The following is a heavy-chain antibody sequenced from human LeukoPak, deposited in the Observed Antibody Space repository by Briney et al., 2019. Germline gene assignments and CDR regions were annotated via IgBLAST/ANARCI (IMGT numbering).Heavy chain of an antibody. Sequence: TGGSLRLSCAASGFSFSNYAMSWVRQAPGKGLEWVAVISYDGSNKYYADSVKGRFTISRDNSKNTLYLQMNSLRAEDTAVYYCARGGPLTEPIIVGAAFDYWGQGTLVTVSS. J-gene: IGHJ4*02. V-gene: IGHV3-30-3*01. CDR2: ISYDGSNK. CDR1: GFSFSNYA. CDR3: ARGGPLTEPIIVGAAFDY. D-gene: IGHD1-26*01.